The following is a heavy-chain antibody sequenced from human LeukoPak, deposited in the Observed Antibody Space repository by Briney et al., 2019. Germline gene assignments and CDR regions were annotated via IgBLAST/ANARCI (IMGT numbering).Heavy chain of an antibody. CDR2: ISYDGSNK. Sequence: TGGSLRLSCAASGFTFSGSTMHWVRQAPGKGLEWVAVISYDGSNKYYADSVKGRFTISRDNSKNTLYLQMNSLRAEDTAVYYCARVYCSSTSCYAFDYWGQGTLVTVSS. V-gene: IGHV3-30-3*01. CDR3: ARVYCSSTSCYAFDY. J-gene: IGHJ4*02. D-gene: IGHD2-2*01. CDR1: GFTFSGST.